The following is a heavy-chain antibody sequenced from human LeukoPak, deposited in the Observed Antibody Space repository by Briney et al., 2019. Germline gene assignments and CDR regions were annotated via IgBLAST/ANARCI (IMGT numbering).Heavy chain of an antibody. J-gene: IGHJ3*02. Sequence: GGSLRLSCAASGFTLTNFWMSLVRQAPGKGLEWVSTISGSGGSTYYADSVKGRFTISRDNSKNTLSLQMNSLRADDTAVYYCARGYCSSINCYAFDIWGQGTMVTVSS. CDR1: GFTLTNFW. V-gene: IGHV3-23*01. CDR2: ISGSGGST. CDR3: ARGYCSSINCYAFDI. D-gene: IGHD2-2*01.